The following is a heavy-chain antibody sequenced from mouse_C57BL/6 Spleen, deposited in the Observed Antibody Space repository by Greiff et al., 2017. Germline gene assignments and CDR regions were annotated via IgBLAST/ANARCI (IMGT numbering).Heavy chain of an antibody. V-gene: IGHV1-80*01. CDR3: ARRGEDAMDY. Sequence: QVQLKESGAELVKPGASVKISCKASGYAFSSYWMNWVKQRPGKGLEWIGQIYPGDGDTNYNGKFKGKATLTADKSSSTAYMQLSSLTSEDSAVYFCARRGEDAMDYWGQGTSVTVSS. CDR2: IYPGDGDT. J-gene: IGHJ4*01. CDR1: GYAFSSYW.